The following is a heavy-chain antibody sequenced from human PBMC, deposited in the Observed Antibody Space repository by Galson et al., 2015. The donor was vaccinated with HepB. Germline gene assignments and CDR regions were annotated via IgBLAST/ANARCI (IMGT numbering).Heavy chain of an antibody. Sequence: SLRLSCAASGFTFSNYAMNWVRQAPGKGLEWVSGISGSGSGKYYGDSIKGRVTISRENSKDKLYLQMSGLTADDTAIYYCAKDPVAVAGTPLYFDYWGQGTLVAVSS. CDR1: GFTFSNYA. J-gene: IGHJ4*02. V-gene: IGHV3-23*01. CDR3: AKDPVAVAGTPLYFDY. D-gene: IGHD6-19*01. CDR2: ISGSGSGK.